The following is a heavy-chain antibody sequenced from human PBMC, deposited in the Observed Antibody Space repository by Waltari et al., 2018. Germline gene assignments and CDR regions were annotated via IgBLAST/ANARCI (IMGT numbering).Heavy chain of an antibody. Sequence: QVQLQESGPGLVKPSQTLSLTCTVSGCPTSSGRYYWRWIRKPAGKVLEWIGYIYTSGSTNYNPSLKSRVTISVDTSKNQFSLKLSSVTAADTAVYYCARVGTEQWLVPADPWGQGTLVTVSS. CDR1: GCPTSSGRYY. V-gene: IGHV4-61*09. J-gene: IGHJ5*02. CDR2: IYTSGST. CDR3: ARVGTEQWLVPADP. D-gene: IGHD6-19*01.